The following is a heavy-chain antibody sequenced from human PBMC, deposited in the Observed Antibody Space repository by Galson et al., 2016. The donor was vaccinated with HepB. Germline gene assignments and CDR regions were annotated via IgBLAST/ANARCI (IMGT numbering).Heavy chain of an antibody. Sequence: SCKASGGTFSNFAISWLRQAPGQGLEWMGGIIPLFGATNYAQKFQGRVTITADESTSTAFMELSSLRSEDTALYYCARLFYYANSGPAYFFDYWGQGTLVTVSS. CDR1: GGTFSNFA. V-gene: IGHV1-69*01. D-gene: IGHD1-26*01. J-gene: IGHJ4*02. CDR2: IIPLFGAT. CDR3: ARLFYYANSGPAYFFDY.